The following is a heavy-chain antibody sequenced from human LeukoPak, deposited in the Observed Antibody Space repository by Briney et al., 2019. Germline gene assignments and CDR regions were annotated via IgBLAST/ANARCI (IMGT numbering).Heavy chain of an antibody. CDR2: INPNSGGT. CDR1: GGTFSSYA. CDR3: ARISDYYGSDY. Sequence: ASVKVSCKASGGTFSSYAISWVRQAPGQGLEWMGWINPNSGGTNYAQKFQGRVTMTRDTSISTAYMELSRLRSDDTAVYYCARISDYYGSDYWGQGTLVTVSS. D-gene: IGHD3-10*01. J-gene: IGHJ4*02. V-gene: IGHV1-2*02.